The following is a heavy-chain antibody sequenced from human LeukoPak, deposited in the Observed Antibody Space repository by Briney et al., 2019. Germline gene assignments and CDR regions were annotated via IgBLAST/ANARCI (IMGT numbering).Heavy chain of an antibody. V-gene: IGHV3-30*02. Sequence: GGSLRLSCAASGFTFSSYSMHCVRQAPGKGLEWGSFIRYDGGNKYYADSAKGPFTISRDNSQNTRYLQMNSVRAEDTAVYCCVKIEPDLYYGILTCAVPGAGYFDYWGQGTLVTVS. CDR3: VKIEPDLYYGILTCAVPGAGYFDY. J-gene: IGHJ4*02. CDR2: IRYDGGNK. D-gene: IGHD3-9*01. CDR1: GFTFSSYS.